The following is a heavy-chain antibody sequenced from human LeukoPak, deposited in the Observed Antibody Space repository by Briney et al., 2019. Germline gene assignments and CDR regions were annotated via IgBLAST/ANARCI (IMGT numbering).Heavy chain of an antibody. CDR1: GFTFNNYA. CDR2: ISGSGAST. Sequence: GGSLRLLCAASGFTFNNYAMLWVRQAPGKGLEWVTAISGSGASTHYADSVKGRFTISRDNSKNTLYLLMNSLRAEDTALYYCANYYDRSGYRPFDYCGQGSLVTVSS. D-gene: IGHD3-22*01. J-gene: IGHJ4*02. CDR3: ANYYDRSGYRPFDY. V-gene: IGHV3-23*01.